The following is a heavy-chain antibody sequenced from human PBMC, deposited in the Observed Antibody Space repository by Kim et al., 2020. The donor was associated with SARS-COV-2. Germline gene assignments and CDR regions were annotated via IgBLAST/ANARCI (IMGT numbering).Heavy chain of an antibody. Sequence: SETLSLTCTVSGGSISRSSYYWGWIRQPPGKGLEYIGSLYYSGSTYYNPSLKSRVTISVDTSKNQFSLRLSSVTAGDTAVYYCARLGEGSYYDSSGYPYYFDYWGQGTLVTVSS. CDR1: GGSISRSSYY. J-gene: IGHJ4*02. CDR3: ARLGEGSYYDSSGYPYYFDY. CDR2: LYYSGST. V-gene: IGHV4-39*01. D-gene: IGHD3-22*01.